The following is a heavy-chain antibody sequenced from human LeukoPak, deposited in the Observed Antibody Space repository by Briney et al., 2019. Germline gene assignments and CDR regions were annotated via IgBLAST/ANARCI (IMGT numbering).Heavy chain of an antibody. Sequence: ETLSLTCAVFGGSISSSDYYWGWVRQAPGKGLEWVANIKQDGSEKYYVDSVKGRFTISRDNAKNSLYLQMNSLRAEDTAVYYCATLYSYGFVGYWGQGTLVTVSS. CDR1: GGSISSSDYY. J-gene: IGHJ4*02. CDR2: IKQDGSEK. V-gene: IGHV3-7*01. CDR3: ATLYSYGFVGY. D-gene: IGHD5-18*01.